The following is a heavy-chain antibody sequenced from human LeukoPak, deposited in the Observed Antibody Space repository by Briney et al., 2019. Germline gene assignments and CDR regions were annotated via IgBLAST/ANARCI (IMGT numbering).Heavy chain of an antibody. D-gene: IGHD2-2*01. J-gene: IGHJ6*04. CDR1: GGSFSDYY. V-gene: IGHV4-34*01. Sequence: PSETLSLTCAVYGGSFSDYYWNWIRQPPGKGLEWIGEINHSGTTNYNPSLKSRVTISVDTSKNQFSLRLSAVTAADTAVHHCARGLRLPSRSAPAVPHVWAKGTTVTVSA. CDR2: INHSGTT. CDR3: ARGLRLPSRSAPAVPHV.